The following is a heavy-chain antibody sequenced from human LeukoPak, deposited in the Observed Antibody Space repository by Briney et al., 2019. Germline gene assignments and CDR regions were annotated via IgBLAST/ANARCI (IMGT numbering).Heavy chain of an antibody. CDR2: IYHSGGT. Sequence: SETLSLTCAVSGCSISSGHCWGWIRQPPGKGLEWIGSIYHSGGTYYNPSLKSRVTISVDTSKNQFSLKMKSVTAADTAVYYCAGFTPAVDYCSQGTLVTVSS. V-gene: IGHV4-38-2*01. CDR3: AGFTPAVDY. J-gene: IGHJ4*02. D-gene: IGHD3-10*01. CDR1: GCSISSGHC.